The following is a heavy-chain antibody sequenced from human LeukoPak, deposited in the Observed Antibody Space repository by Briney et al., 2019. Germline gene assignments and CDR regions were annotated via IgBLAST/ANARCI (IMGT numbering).Heavy chain of an antibody. CDR1: GGSISSYY. D-gene: IGHD3-10*01. J-gene: IGHJ5*02. CDR3: ARGPPGGQFDP. V-gene: IGHV4-59*01. CDR2: IYYSGST. Sequence: PSETLSLTCTVSGGSISSYYWSWIRQPPGKGLEWIGYIYYSGSTNYNPSLKSRVTITVDTSKNQFSLKLSSVTAADTAVYYCARGPPGGQFDPWGQGTLVTVSS.